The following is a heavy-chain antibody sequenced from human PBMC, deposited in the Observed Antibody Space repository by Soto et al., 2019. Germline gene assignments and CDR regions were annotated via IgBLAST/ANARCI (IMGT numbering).Heavy chain of an antibody. J-gene: IGHJ4*02. Sequence: VQLVESGGGLVQPGRSLRLSCAASGFAFGSYWMHWVRQAPGKGLVWVSRISQDGAIATQADSVKGRFTISRDNAKKTLFLKVNRLRADDTAIYYCCGDKGHWNEIVDQWGQGTLVTVSS. D-gene: IGHD1-1*01. CDR2: ISQDGAIA. CDR1: GFAFGSYW. CDR3: CGDKGHWNEIVDQ. V-gene: IGHV3-74*01.